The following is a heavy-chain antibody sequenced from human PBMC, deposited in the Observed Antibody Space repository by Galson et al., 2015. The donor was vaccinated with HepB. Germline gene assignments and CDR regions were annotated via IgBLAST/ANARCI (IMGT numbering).Heavy chain of an antibody. V-gene: IGHV5-51*03. D-gene: IGHD3-10*01. J-gene: IGHJ5*02. CDR1: GYSFTSYW. CDR3: ARFLSITMGRGVTGWYDP. CDR2: IYPGDSDT. Sequence: QSGAEVKKPGESLKVSCKGSGYSFTSYWIGWVRQMPGKGLEWMGIIYPGDSDTRYRPSFQGQVTISADKSISTAYLQWSSLKASDTAMYYCARFLSITMGRGVTGWYDPWGQGTLVTVSS.